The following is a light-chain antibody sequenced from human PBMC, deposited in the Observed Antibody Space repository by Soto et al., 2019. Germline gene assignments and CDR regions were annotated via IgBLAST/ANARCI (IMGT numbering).Light chain of an antibody. J-gene: IGKJ2*01. CDR1: QSVSSSY. Sequence: EIVLTQSPGTLSLSPGEGATLSCRASQSVSSSYLAWYQQKPGQTPRLLIYAASSRATGIPDRFSGSGSGTDFPLTISRLEPEDFGVYYCQQYGNSLYTFCQGTKREIK. CDR2: AAS. CDR3: QQYGNSLYT. V-gene: IGKV3-20*01.